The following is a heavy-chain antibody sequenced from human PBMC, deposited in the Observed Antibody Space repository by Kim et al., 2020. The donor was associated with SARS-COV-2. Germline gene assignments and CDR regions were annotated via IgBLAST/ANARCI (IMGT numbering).Heavy chain of an antibody. CDR3: ARVPSSWYYDSSGYYEY. J-gene: IGHJ4*02. CDR1: GFTFSSYW. Sequence: GGSRRLSCAASGFTFSSYWMSWDRQAPGKGLEWVANIKQDGSEEYYVDSVTGRFTIPRDNAKNSLYLQMNSLRAEDTAVYSCARVPSSWYYDSSGYYEYWGQGTLVTVSS. V-gene: IGHV3-7*01. D-gene: IGHD3-22*01. CDR2: IKQDGSEE.